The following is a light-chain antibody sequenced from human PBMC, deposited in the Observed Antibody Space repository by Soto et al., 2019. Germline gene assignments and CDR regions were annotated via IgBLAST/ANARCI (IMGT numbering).Light chain of an antibody. Sequence: QAVVIQPPSASGTPGQRVSISCSGSSSNVGTNSVNWYQQLPGTAPKLLLYPNNRRPSGVPDRFSGSKSDTSASLAISGLQSEDEAHYYYAAWDDTLDGVVFGGGTKLTVL. CDR3: AAWDDTLDGVV. V-gene: IGLV1-44*01. CDR1: SSNVGTNS. J-gene: IGLJ2*01. CDR2: PNN.